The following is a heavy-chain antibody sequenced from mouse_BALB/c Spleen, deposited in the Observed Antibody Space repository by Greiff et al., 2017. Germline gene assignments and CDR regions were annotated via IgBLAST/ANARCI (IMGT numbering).Heavy chain of an antibody. J-gene: IGHJ3*01. CDR3: ARDPTPYGYDCAY. CDR1: GFSLTSYG. V-gene: IGHV2-9*02. D-gene: IGHD2-2*01. CDR2: IWAGGST. Sequence: VKLLESGPGLVAPSQSLSITCTVSGFSLTSYGVHWVRQPPGKGLEWLGVIWAGGSTNYNSALMSRLSISKDNSKSQVFLKMNSLQTDDTAMYYCARDPTPYGYDCAYWGQGTLVTVSA.